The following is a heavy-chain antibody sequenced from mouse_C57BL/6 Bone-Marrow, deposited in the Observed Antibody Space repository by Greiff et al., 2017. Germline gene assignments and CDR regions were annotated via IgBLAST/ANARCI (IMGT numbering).Heavy chain of an antibody. CDR1: GYTFTSYW. CDR3: AKDPLYEYEARGFAY. J-gene: IGHJ3*01. D-gene: IGHD2-4*01. Sequence: QVQLKESGAELVKPGASVKMSCKASGYTFTSYWMHWVKQRPGQGLEWIGEIDPSDSYTNSNQKFKGKSTLTVDKSSSTAYMQLSSLTSEDSSVDDGAKDPLYEYEARGFAYWGQGTLVTVSA. CDR2: IDPSDSYT. V-gene: IGHV1-69*01.